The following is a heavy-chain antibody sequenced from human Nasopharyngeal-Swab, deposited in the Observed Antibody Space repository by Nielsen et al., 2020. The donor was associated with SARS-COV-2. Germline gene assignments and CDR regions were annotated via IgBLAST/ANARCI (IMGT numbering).Heavy chain of an antibody. J-gene: IGHJ6*02. CDR2: IKSKTDGGTT. V-gene: IGHV3-15*01. Sequence: WIRQPPGKGLEWVGRIKSKTDGGTTDYAAPVKGRSTISRDDSKNTLYLQMNSLKTEDTAVYYCTTDVDSSSWHYYYYGMDVWGQGTTVTVSS. CDR3: TTDVDSSSWHYYYYGMDV. D-gene: IGHD6-13*01.